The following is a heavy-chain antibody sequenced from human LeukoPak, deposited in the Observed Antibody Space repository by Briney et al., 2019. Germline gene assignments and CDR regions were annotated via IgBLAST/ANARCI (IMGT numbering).Heavy chain of an antibody. CDR1: GYGFTSYW. CDR2: IYPGDSDT. V-gene: IGHV5-51*01. CDR3: ARLPNYCGSASYFSWIDY. D-gene: IGHD3-10*01. Sequence: GESLKISCKGSGYGFTSYWIGWVRQMPGKGLEWMGIIYPGDSDTRYSPSFQGQVTISADKSISTAYLQWSSLKASDTAMYYCARLPNYCGSASYFSWIDYWGQGTPVTVSS. J-gene: IGHJ4*02.